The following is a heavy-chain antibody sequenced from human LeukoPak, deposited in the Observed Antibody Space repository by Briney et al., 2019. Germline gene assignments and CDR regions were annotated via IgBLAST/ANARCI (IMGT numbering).Heavy chain of an antibody. V-gene: IGHV1-18*01. CDR3: ARDVVRDYGPYYVDV. CDR2: ISTYSGNT. D-gene: IGHD4-17*01. CDR1: GYIFTNYA. Sequence: ASVKVSCKASGYIFTNYAITWVRQAPGQGLEWMGWISTYSGNTNYAQKFQGRVTMTTDSSTGTAFMDLKSLTIDDTAVYYCARDVVRDYGPYYVDVWGKGTTVTVSS. J-gene: IGHJ6*03.